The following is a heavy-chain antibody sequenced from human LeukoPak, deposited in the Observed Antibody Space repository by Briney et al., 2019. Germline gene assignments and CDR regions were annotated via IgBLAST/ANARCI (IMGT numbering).Heavy chain of an antibody. CDR3: ARDAWDGSGSYYNLDY. J-gene: IGHJ4*02. CDR2: ISYDGSNK. CDR1: GFTFSSYA. D-gene: IGHD3-10*01. V-gene: IGHV3-30*04. Sequence: PGGSLRLSCAASGFTFSSYAMHWVRQAPGKGLEWVAVISYDGSNKYYADSVKGRFTISRDNSKNTLYLQMNSLRAEDTAVYYCARDAWDGSGSYYNLDYWGQGTLVTVSS.